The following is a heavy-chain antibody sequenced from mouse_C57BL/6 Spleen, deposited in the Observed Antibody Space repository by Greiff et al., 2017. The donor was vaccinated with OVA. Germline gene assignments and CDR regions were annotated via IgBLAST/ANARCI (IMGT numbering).Heavy chain of an antibody. CDR1: GYTFTDYE. CDR2: IDPETGGT. J-gene: IGHJ1*03. Sequence: VKLLESGAELVRPGASVTLSCKASGYTFTDYEMHWVKQTPVHGLEWIGAIDPETGGTAYNQKFKGKAILTADKSSSTAYMELRSLTSEDSAVYYCTRRLRYFDVWGTGTTVTVSS. CDR3: TRRLRYFDV. V-gene: IGHV1-15*01.